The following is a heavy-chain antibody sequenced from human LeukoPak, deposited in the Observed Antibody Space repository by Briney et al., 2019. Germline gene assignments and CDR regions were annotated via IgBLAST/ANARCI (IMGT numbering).Heavy chain of an antibody. J-gene: IGHJ4*02. D-gene: IGHD1-1*01. Sequence: SETLSLTCDVSGFSISLGYYWVWIRQPAGQGLEWIGSIHPSGTTFYNSSLNSRITMTIDAPKNQFSLRLSLVTAVDTAVYYCATERERRITDWGQGTLVTVSS. CDR3: ATERERRITD. CDR2: IHPSGTT. CDR1: GFSISLGYY. V-gene: IGHV4-38-2*02.